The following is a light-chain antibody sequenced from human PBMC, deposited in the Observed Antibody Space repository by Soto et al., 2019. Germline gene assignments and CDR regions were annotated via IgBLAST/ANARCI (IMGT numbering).Light chain of an antibody. CDR3: QSYDSSLSLYV. V-gene: IGLV1-40*01. J-gene: IGLJ1*01. Sequence: QSALTQPPSVSGAPGQRVTISCTGSSSNIGAGYDVHWYQQLPGTAPKLLIYGNSNRPSGVPDRFSGSKSGTSASLAITGLQAEDEADYCCQSYDSSLSLYVFGTGTKVTVL. CDR2: GNS. CDR1: SSNIGAGYD.